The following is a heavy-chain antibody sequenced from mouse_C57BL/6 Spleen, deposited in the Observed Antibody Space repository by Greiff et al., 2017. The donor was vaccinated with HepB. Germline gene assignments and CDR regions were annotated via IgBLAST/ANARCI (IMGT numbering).Heavy chain of an antibody. CDR3: ARERDLGGFDY. CDR1: GYTFTSYW. CDR2: IHPNSGST. Sequence: QVQLQQPGAELVKPGASVKLSCKASGYTFTSYWMHWVKQRPGQGLEWIGMIHPNSGSTNYNEKFKSKATLTVDKSSSTAYMQLSSLTSEDSAVYYGARERDLGGFDYWGQGTTLTVSS. J-gene: IGHJ2*01. D-gene: IGHD1-1*02. V-gene: IGHV1-64*01.